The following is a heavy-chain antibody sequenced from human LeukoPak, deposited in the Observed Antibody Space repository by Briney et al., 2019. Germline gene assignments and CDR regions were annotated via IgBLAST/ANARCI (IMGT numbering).Heavy chain of an antibody. Sequence: SETLSLTCTVSGGSISSYYWSWIRQPPGKGLEWIGCIYYSGSTNYNPSLKSRVTISVDTSKNQFSLKLSSVTAADTAVYYCARMRGALDPWGQGTLVTVSS. J-gene: IGHJ5*02. CDR2: IYYSGST. CDR1: GGSISSYY. V-gene: IGHV4-59*08. CDR3: ARMRGALDP. D-gene: IGHD2-15*01.